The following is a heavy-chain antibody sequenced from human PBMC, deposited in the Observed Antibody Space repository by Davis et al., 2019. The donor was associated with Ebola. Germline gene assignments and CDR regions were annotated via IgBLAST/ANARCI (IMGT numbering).Heavy chain of an antibody. CDR1: GYTFTNYG. V-gene: IGHV1-2*05. J-gene: IGHJ4*02. CDR3: AREGFWGSGSYPLDY. CDR2: INPNSGGT. D-gene: IGHD3-10*01. Sequence: AASVKVSCKASGYTFTNYGITWVRQAPGQGLEWMGRINPNSGGTNYAQKFQGRVTMTRDTSISTAYMELSRLRSDDTVVYYCAREGFWGSGSYPLDYWGQGTLVTVSS.